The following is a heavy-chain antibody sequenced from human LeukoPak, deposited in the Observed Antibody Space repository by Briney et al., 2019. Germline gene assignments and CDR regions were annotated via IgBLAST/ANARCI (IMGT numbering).Heavy chain of an antibody. V-gene: IGHV4-59*08. Sequence: SETLSLTCTVSGGSISSYYWSSIRQPPGKGLEWIGYIYYSGSTNYNPSLKSRVTISVDTSKNQFSLKLSSVTAADTAVYYCAKYQLLFRGVGNGAFDIWGQGTMVTVSS. D-gene: IGHD2-2*01. CDR3: AKYQLLFRGVGNGAFDI. J-gene: IGHJ3*02. CDR2: IYYSGST. CDR1: GGSISSYY.